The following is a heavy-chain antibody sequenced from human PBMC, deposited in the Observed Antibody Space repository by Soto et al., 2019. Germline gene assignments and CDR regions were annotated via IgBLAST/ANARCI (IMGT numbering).Heavy chain of an antibody. Sequence: GSLRLSCAASGFTFSSYSMNWVRQAPGKGLEWVSSISSGSSYIYYADSVKGRFTISRDNAKNSLYLQMNSLRAEDTAVYYCARVTLGYCISTNCFFDYWGQGTLVTVSS. V-gene: IGHV3-21*01. CDR1: GFTFSSYS. J-gene: IGHJ4*02. CDR2: ISSGSSYI. CDR3: ARVTLGYCISTNCFFDY. D-gene: IGHD2-2*01.